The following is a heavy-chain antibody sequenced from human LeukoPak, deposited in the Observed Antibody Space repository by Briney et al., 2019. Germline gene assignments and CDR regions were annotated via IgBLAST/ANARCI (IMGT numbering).Heavy chain of an antibody. J-gene: IGHJ6*02. Sequence: GGSLRLSCAASGFAFSTYAMHWVRQAPGKGLEWVGVISYNGSEIYYGDSVKGRFTISRDNSKNTLYIQMNRLRVEDTAVYHCAKAGCSSARCYTNYWGQGTSVTVSS. V-gene: IGHV3-30*18. D-gene: IGHD2-2*02. CDR3: AKAGCSSARCYTNY. CDR1: GFAFSTYA. CDR2: ISYNGSEI.